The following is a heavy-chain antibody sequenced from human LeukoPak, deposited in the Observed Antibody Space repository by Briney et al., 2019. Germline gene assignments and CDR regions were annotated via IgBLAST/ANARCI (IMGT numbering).Heavy chain of an antibody. CDR1: GYSFTSYW. V-gene: IGHV5-51*01. CDR2: IYPGDSDT. J-gene: IGHJ3*02. D-gene: IGHD3-10*01. CDR3: ARPSSGSSSWDDAFDI. Sequence: GESLKISCKGSGYSFTSYWIGWVRQMPGKGLEWMGIIYPGDSDTRYGPSFQGQVTIPADKSISTAYLQWSSLKASDTAMYYCARPSSGSSSWDDAFDIWGQGTMVTVSS.